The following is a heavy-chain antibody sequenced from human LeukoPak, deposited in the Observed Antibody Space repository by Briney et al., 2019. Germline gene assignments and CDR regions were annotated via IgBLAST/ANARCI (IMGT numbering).Heavy chain of an antibody. V-gene: IGHV3-23*01. CDR1: GFTCNSYG. D-gene: IGHD3-10*01. CDR2: ITATSSRT. CDR3: AKLFESGTYNNFFHY. Sequence: GTLSCTCAASGFTCNSYGRSWVRPAPGQGLEWVSTITATSSRTHDADSVQGRFTISRDNSKNTLYLQMNSLRPEDTAIYYCAKLFESGTYNNFFHYWGQGTLVTVFS. J-gene: IGHJ4*02.